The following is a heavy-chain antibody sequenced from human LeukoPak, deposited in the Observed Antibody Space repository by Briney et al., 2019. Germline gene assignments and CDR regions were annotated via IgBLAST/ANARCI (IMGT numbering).Heavy chain of an antibody. D-gene: IGHD4-17*01. V-gene: IGHV1-69*06. Sequence: ASVKVSCKAPGGTFSSYAISWVRQAPGQGLEWMGGIIPIFGTANYAQKFQGRVTITADKSTSTAYMELSSLRSEDTAVYYCARTVSPGYMDVWGKGTTVTVSS. CDR3: ARTVSPGYMDV. J-gene: IGHJ6*03. CDR2: IIPIFGTA. CDR1: GGTFSSYA.